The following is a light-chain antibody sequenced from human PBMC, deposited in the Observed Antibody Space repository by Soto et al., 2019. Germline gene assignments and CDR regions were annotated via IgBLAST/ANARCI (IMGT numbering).Light chain of an antibody. CDR1: SSDVGGYNY. CDR2: DVS. CDR3: SSDTSSSTLLYV. V-gene: IGLV2-14*01. Sequence: QSVLTQPASVSGSPGQSITISCTGTSSDVGGYNYVSWYQQHPGKAPKLMIYDVSNRPSGVSNRFSGSKSGNTASLTISGLQAEDEAGYYCSSDTSSSTLLYVFGTGTKLTVL. J-gene: IGLJ1*01.